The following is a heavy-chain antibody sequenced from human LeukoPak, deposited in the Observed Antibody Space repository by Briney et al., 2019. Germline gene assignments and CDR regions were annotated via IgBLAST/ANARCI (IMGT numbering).Heavy chain of an antibody. V-gene: IGHV4-31*03. CDR3: ARVYAQRNWFDP. Sequence: SQTLSLTCTVSGGSISSGGYYWSWIRQHPGKGLEWIGYIYYSGSTYYNPSLKSRVTISVDTSKDQFSLKLSSVTAADTAVYYCARVYAQRNWFDPWGQGTLVTVSS. CDR1: GGSISSGGYY. J-gene: IGHJ5*02. CDR2: IYYSGST. D-gene: IGHD2-8*01.